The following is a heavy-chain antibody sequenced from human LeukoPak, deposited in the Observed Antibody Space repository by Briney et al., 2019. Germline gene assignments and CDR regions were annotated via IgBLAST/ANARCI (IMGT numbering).Heavy chain of an antibody. V-gene: IGHV4-59*01. D-gene: IGHD2-21*01. CDR3: ARGSLVSNSATGP. CDR1: GGSISSYY. Sequence: SETLSLTCTVSGGSISSYYWSWIRQPPGKGLEWIGYIYYSGSTNYNPSPKSRVTISVDTSKNQFSLKLSSVTAADTAVYYCARGSLVSNSATGPWGQGTLVTVSS. CDR2: IYYSGST. J-gene: IGHJ5*02.